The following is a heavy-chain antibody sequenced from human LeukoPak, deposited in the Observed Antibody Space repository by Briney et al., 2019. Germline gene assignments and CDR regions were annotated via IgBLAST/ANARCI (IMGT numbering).Heavy chain of an antibody. D-gene: IGHD6-19*01. V-gene: IGHV1-69*05. CDR2: IIPIFGTA. CDR3: AREDSSGWYRNY. Sequence: SVKVSCKASGYTFTSYGISWVRQAPGQGLEWMGRIIPIFGTANYAQKFQGRVTITTDESTSTAYMELSSLRSEDTAVYYCAREDSSGWYRNYWGQGTLVTVSS. J-gene: IGHJ4*02. CDR1: GYTFTSYG.